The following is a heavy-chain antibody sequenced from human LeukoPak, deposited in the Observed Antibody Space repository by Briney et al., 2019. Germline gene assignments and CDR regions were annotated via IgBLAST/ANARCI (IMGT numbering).Heavy chain of an antibody. CDR3: AKAHDYGDHTAFDI. CDR2: ISWNSGSI. D-gene: IGHD4-17*01. J-gene: IGHJ3*02. Sequence: SLRLSCAASGFTFDDYAMHWVRQPPGKGLEWVSGISWNSGSIGSADSVKGRFTISRDNAKNSLYLQMNSLRAEDTALYYCAKAHDYGDHTAFDIWGQGTMVTVSS. V-gene: IGHV3-9*01. CDR1: GFTFDDYA.